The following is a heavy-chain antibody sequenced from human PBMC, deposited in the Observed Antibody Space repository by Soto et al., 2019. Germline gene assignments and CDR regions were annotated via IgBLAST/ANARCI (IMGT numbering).Heavy chain of an antibody. CDR2: IIPIFGTA. CDR1: GGTFSSYA. V-gene: IGHV1-69*06. CDR3: ARTYYDVVTGYYNVTGYYYDGMDV. Sequence: QVQLVQSGAEVKKPGSSVKVSCKASGGTFSSYAISWVRQAPGQGLEWMGGIIPIFGTANYAQKFQGRVTVTADRSPTTAYRELRSLRSDDTAVYYCARTYYDVVTGYYNVTGYYYDGMDVWGRGTTVTVSS. D-gene: IGHD3-9*01. J-gene: IGHJ6*02.